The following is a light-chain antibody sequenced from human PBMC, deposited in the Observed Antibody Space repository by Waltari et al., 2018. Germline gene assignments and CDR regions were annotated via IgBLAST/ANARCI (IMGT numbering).Light chain of an antibody. J-gene: IGLJ2*01. CDR1: TSAGGRYNY. Sequence: QSALTQPASVSGSPGQSITLSCTGPTSAGGRYNYVSWYQQHPGKAPKLMIYDVSNRPSGVSNRFSGSKSGNTASLTISGLQAEDEADYYCSSYTTSSTVVFGGGTKLTVL. V-gene: IGLV2-14*03. CDR2: DVS. CDR3: SSYTTSSTVV.